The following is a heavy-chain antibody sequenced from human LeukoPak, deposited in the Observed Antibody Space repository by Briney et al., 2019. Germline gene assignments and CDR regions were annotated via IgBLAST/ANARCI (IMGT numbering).Heavy chain of an antibody. Sequence: PGGSLRLSCAASKFAFSSYAMSWVRQAPGKGLEWVSAISGGGGNTYYADSVKGRFTISRDNSKNTLYLQMNSLRAEDTAVYYCARDTSGMDVWGQGTTVTVSS. V-gene: IGHV3-23*01. CDR3: ARDTSGMDV. CDR2: ISGGGGNT. CDR1: KFAFSSYA. J-gene: IGHJ6*02.